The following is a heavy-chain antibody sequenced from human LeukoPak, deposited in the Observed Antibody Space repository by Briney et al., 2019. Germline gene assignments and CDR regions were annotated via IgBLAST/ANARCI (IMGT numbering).Heavy chain of an antibody. J-gene: IGHJ4*02. D-gene: IGHD1/OR15-1a*01. V-gene: IGHV1-18*01. Sequence: GASVKVSCKASVYTLTTAGITWVRHAPGQGLEWMGWISGYNGHTKYGQDFQGRVTMTTDTSTTTAYMELRSLRSADTAVYYCARGGRGGNNHFDHWGQGTLVTVSS. CDR3: ARGGRGGNNHFDH. CDR1: VYTLTTAG. CDR2: ISGYNGHT.